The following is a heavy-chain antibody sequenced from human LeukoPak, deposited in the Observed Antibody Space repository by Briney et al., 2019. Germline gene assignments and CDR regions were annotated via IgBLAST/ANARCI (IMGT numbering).Heavy chain of an antibody. V-gene: IGHV3-23*01. CDR2: ISGSGGST. CDR3: AKAGSSWYYFDY. CDR1: AFTFSSYP. J-gene: IGHJ4*02. Sequence: GGSLRLSCAASAFTFSSYPMTWVRQAPGKGLEWVSSISGSGGSTFCADSVKGRFTISRDNSKNTLFLQMNSLGAEDTAVYYCAKAGSSWYYFDYWGQGTLVTVSS. D-gene: IGHD1-1*01.